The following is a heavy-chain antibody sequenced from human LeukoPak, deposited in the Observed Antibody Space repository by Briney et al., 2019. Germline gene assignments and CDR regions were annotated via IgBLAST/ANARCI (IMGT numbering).Heavy chain of an antibody. J-gene: IGHJ4*02. V-gene: IGHV3-23*01. CDR2: ISGSGGGT. CDR1: GFTFSSYA. CDR3: AKDRRLPWDYFDS. Sequence: GGSLRLSCAASGFTFSSYAMSWVRQAPGKGLEWVSAISGSGGGTYYADSVKGRFTISRDNSKNTLYLQMNSLRAEDTAIYYCAKDRRLPWDYFDSWGQGTLVTVSS. D-gene: IGHD5-12*01.